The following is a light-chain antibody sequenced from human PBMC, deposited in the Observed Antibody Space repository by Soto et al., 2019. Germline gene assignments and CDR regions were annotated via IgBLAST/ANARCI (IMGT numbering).Light chain of an antibody. CDR3: QQYNSYSRWA. J-gene: IGKJ1*01. Sequence: DIQMTQSPSTLSASVGDRVTITCRASQSISSWLAWYQQKPGKAPKLLIYKASSLESGVPSRFSGSGSGTEFTLTISSLQPDDFATYYCQQYNSYSRWAFGQGIKVEIK. CDR2: KAS. CDR1: QSISSW. V-gene: IGKV1-5*03.